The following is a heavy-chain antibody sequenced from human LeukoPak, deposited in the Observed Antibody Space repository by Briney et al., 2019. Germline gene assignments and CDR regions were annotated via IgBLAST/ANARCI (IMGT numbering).Heavy chain of an antibody. J-gene: IGHJ4*02. D-gene: IGHD6-13*01. V-gene: IGHV4-34*01. CDR2: INHSGST. Sequence: SETLSLTCAVYGGSFSGYYWSWIRQPPGKGLEWIGEINHSGSTNYNPSLKSRVTISVDTSKNQFSLKLSSVTAADTAVYYCARGKRYSSSWYTPSGISGPTRPYFDYWGQGTLVTVSS. CDR1: GGSFSGYY. CDR3: ARGKRYSSSWYTPSGISGPTRPYFDY.